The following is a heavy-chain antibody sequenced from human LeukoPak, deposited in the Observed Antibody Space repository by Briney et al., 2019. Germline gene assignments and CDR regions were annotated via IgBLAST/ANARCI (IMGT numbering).Heavy chain of an antibody. CDR3: ARGSRFGELWNDY. CDR2: ISSSSSYT. V-gene: IGHV3-11*06. CDR1: GFTFSDYY. D-gene: IGHD3-10*01. J-gene: IGHJ4*02. Sequence: GGSLRLSCAASGFTFSDYYMSWIRQAPGKGLEWVSYISSSSSYTNYADSVKGRFTISRDNAKNSLYLQMNSLRAEDTAVYYCARGSRFGELWNDYWGQGTLVTVSS.